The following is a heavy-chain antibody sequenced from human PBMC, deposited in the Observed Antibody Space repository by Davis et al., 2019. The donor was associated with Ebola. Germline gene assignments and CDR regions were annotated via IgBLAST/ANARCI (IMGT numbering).Heavy chain of an antibody. V-gene: IGHV3-23*01. Sequence: GGSLRLSCAASGFTFSSYAMSWVRQAPGKGLEWVSAISGSGGSTYYADSVKGRFTISRDNSKNTLYLQMNSLRAEDTAVYYWAKDGYSSSSSGIFDYWGQGTLVTVSS. CDR3: AKDGYSSSSSGIFDY. J-gene: IGHJ4*02. CDR1: GFTFSSYA. CDR2: ISGSGGST. D-gene: IGHD6-6*01.